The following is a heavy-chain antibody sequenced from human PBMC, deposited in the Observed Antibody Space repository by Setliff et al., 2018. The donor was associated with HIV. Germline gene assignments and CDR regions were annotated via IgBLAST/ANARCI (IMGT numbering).Heavy chain of an antibody. Sequence: GGSLRLSCAASGFTFDDYAMHWVRQAPGKGLEWVSVISWNSGIIDYADSVKGRFTISRDDSKNTLYLQMHSLRVEDTAAYYCAKGVKWLDPWGQGIQVTVSS. D-gene: IGHD3-16*01. J-gene: IGHJ5*02. CDR3: AKGVKWLDP. CDR2: ISWNSGII. V-gene: IGHV3-9*01. CDR1: GFTFDDYA.